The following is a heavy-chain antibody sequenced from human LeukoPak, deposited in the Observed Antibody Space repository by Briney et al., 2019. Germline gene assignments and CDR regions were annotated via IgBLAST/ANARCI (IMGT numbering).Heavy chain of an antibody. J-gene: IGHJ4*02. CDR1: GFTFSSYA. D-gene: IGHD1-26*01. CDR2: ISSSSSTI. V-gene: IGHV3-48*04. CDR3: ARDRGGSYSAIDY. Sequence: GRSLRLSCAASGFTFSSYAMSWVRQAPGKGLEWVSFISSSSSTIYYADSVKGRFTISRDNAKNSLYLQMNSLRAEDTAVYYCARDRGGSYSAIDYWGQGTLVTVSS.